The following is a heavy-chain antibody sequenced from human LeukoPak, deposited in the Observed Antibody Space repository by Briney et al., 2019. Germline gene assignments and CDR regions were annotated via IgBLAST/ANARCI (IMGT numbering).Heavy chain of an antibody. Sequence: SETLSLTCAVYGGSFSDYYWRWIRQPPGKGLEWIGEINHSGSTNHNPSLKSRVTISVDTSKNQFSLKLTSVTAADTAVYYCARGEGGDQPIDYWGQGTLVTVSS. D-gene: IGHD2-21*01. J-gene: IGHJ4*02. CDR3: ARGEGGDQPIDY. CDR1: GGSFSDYY. V-gene: IGHV4-34*01. CDR2: INHSGST.